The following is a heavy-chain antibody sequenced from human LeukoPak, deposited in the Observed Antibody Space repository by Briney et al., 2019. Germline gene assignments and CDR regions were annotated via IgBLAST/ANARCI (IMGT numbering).Heavy chain of an antibody. J-gene: IGHJ4*02. V-gene: IGHV3-9*01. CDR1: GFTFSSYA. D-gene: IGHD5-24*01. Sequence: PGGSLRLSCAASGFTFSSYAMHWVRQAPGKGLEWVSGISWNSGSIGYADSVKGRFTISRDNAKNTLYLQMNSLRAEDTAVYYCAKQMAVDYFDYWGQGTLVTVSS. CDR2: ISWNSGSI. CDR3: AKQMAVDYFDY.